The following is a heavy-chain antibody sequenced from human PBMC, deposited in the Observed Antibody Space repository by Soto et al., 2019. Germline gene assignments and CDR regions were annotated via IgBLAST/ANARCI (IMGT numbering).Heavy chain of an antibody. V-gene: IGHV4-59*01. D-gene: IGHD1-26*01. CDR1: GGSISSYY. CDR3: ARLGGGDRVGGDY. Sequence: QVQLQESGPGLVEPSETLSLTCTVSGGSISSYYWSWIRQPPGKGLEWIGYIYYSGSTNYNPSLKRRVTISVDTSKNQFALKLSSVTAADTAVYYCARLGGGDRVGGDYWGQGTLVTVSS. J-gene: IGHJ4*02. CDR2: IYYSGST.